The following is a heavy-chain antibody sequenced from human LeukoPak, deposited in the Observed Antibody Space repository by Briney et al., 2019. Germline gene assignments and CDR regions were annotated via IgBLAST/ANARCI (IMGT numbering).Heavy chain of an antibody. CDR3: ASTAAGRPIFDY. V-gene: IGHV1-2*02. CDR2: INPNSGGT. D-gene: IGHD6-13*01. CDR1: GYTFTGYY. J-gene: IGHJ4*02. Sequence: ASVKVSCKASGYTFTGYYMHWVRQAPGQGLEWMGWINPNSGGTNYAQKFQGRVTMTRVTSISTAYMELSRLRSDDTAVYYCASTAAGRPIFDYWGQGTLVTVSS.